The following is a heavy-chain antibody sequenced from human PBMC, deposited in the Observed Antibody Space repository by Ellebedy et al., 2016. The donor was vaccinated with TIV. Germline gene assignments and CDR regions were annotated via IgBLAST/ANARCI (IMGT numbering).Heavy chain of an antibody. CDR2: IYYRGRT. Sequence: MPSETLSLTCTVSGVSISSYYWRWIRQPPGKGLEWIGYIYYRGRTNSNPSLKSRVTMSVDTSKNQFSLKLSSVTPADTAVYYCRMTHYYYYGMDVWGQGTTVTVSS. CDR3: RMTHYYYYGMDV. V-gene: IGHV4-59*08. CDR1: GVSISSYY. J-gene: IGHJ6*02.